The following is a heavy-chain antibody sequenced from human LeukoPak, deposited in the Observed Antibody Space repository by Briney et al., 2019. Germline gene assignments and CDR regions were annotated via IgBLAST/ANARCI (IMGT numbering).Heavy chain of an antibody. J-gene: IGHJ6*02. CDR1: GGTFSSYA. CDR2: IIPIFGTA. V-gene: IGHV1-69*13. D-gene: IGHD2-15*01. Sequence: GASVKVSCKASGGTFSSYAISWVRQAPGQGLEWMGGIIPIFGTANYAQKFQGRVTITADESTSTAYMELSSLRSEDTAVYYCATPNNGVVVVAATLYYYYGMDVWGQGTTVTVSS. CDR3: ATPNNGVVVVAATLYYYYGMDV.